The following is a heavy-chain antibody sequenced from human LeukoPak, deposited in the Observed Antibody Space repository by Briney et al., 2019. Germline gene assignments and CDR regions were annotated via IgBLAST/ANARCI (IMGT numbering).Heavy chain of an antibody. CDR1: GESFSGYY. CDR3: ARVMTYYFGEGSYGHLSVPGTIDY. J-gene: IGHJ4*02. D-gene: IGHD3-10*01. V-gene: IGHV4-34*01. Sequence: SETLSLTCAVYGESFSGYYWTWLRQPPGKGLEWLGEITHSGSTNYTPSLKSRVTISVDTSKNQFSLKLSSVTAADTAVYYCARVMTYYFGEGSYGHLSVPGTIDYWGQGTLVTVSS. CDR2: ITHSGST.